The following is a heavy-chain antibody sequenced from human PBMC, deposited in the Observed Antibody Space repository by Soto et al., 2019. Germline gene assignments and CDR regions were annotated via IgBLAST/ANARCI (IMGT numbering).Heavy chain of an antibody. CDR3: TSCHYGDYVDFDI. CDR1: GYSFTSYW. V-gene: IGHV5-10-1*01. Sequence: PGESLKIPRQGPGYSFTSYWISLVRQLPGRGLGWLGRIVHSDSYTNFSPSFQGHVTISADKSINTASLQWSSLKASDTAMYYCTSCHYGDYVDFDIWGQGTMVTVSS. CDR2: IVHSDSYT. D-gene: IGHD4-17*01. J-gene: IGHJ3*02.